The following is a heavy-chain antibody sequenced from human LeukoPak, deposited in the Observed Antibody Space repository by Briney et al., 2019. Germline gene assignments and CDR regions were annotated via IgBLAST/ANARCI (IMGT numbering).Heavy chain of an antibody. CDR1: GFTFSSYV. J-gene: IGHJ4*02. CDR2: IWYDGINK. D-gene: IGHD5-24*01. Sequence: PGGSLRLSCAASGFTFSSYVMHWVRQGPGKGLGWVAVIWYDGINKYYADSMKGRFTISRDNSKNTLYLQMNSLRAEDTAVYYCAKDAVEYLYYFDYWGQGTLVTVSS. V-gene: IGHV3-33*06. CDR3: AKDAVEYLYYFDY.